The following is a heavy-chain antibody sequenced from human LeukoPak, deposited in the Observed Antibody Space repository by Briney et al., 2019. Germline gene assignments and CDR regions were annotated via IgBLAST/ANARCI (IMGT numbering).Heavy chain of an antibody. Sequence: SETLSLTCAVSGGSITSHSWWSWVRQPPGEGPEWIGEIYHGGSTNYNTSLMSRVTMSVDKSKNQFSLKLSSVTAADTAVYYCAGHVVVTGTRGFDYWGQGTLVTVSS. CDR2: IYHGGST. CDR3: AGHVVVTGTRGFDY. J-gene: IGHJ4*02. CDR1: GGSITSHSW. D-gene: IGHD2-21*02. V-gene: IGHV4-4*02.